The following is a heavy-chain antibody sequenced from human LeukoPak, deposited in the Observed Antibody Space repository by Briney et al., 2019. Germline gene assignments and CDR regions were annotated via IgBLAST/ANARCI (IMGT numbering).Heavy chain of an antibody. CDR2: ISYDGSNK. CDR3: AKGRELWLVAYYYYGMDV. V-gene: IGHV3-30*18. J-gene: IGHJ6*02. Sequence: VQPGSSLRLSCAASGFTFSSYGMHWVRQAPGKGLEWVAVISYDGSNKYYADSVKGRFTISRDNSKNTLYLQMNSLRAEDTAVYYCAKGRELWLVAYYYYGMDVWGQGTTVTVSS. CDR1: GFTFSSYG. D-gene: IGHD5-18*01.